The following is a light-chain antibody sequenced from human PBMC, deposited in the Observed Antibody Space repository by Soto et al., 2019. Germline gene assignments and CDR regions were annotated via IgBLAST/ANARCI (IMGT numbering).Light chain of an antibody. Sequence: QPVLTQPPSVSGAPGQRVTISCTGSSSNIGAGYDVHWYQQLPGTAPKLLIYANNNRPSGVPDRFAGSKSGTSVSLAITGLQSDDEADYYCRSYDSTLSGYVFGTGTKVTVL. CDR1: SSNIGAGYD. CDR2: ANN. J-gene: IGLJ1*01. V-gene: IGLV1-40*01. CDR3: RSYDSTLSGYV.